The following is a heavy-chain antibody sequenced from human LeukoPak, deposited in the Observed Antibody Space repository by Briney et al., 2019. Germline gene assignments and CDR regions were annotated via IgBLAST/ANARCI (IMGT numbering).Heavy chain of an antibody. CDR1: GFTFDDYA. CDR3: AKARIKWSTSGSKTGFDY. Sequence: PGGSLRLSCAASGFTFDDYAMHWVRQAPGKGLEWVSGISWNSGSIGYADSVKGRFTISRDNAKNSLYLQMNSLRAEDMALYYYAKARIKWSTSGSKTGFDYWGQGTLVTVSS. CDR2: ISWNSGSI. V-gene: IGHV3-9*03. J-gene: IGHJ4*02. D-gene: IGHD1-14*01.